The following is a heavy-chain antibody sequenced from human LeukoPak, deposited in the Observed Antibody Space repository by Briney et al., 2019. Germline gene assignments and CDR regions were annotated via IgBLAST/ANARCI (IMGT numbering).Heavy chain of an antibody. D-gene: IGHD4-17*01. V-gene: IGHV1-18*01. CDR1: GYTFTSYG. CDR2: ISAYNGNT. Sequence: ASVKVSCKASGYTFTSYGISWVRQAPGQGLECMGWISAYNGNTSYAQKLQGRVTMTTDTSTSTAYMELRSLRSDDTAVYYCARGDYGDYPYGMDVWGQGTTVTVSS. CDR3: ARGDYGDYPYGMDV. J-gene: IGHJ6*02.